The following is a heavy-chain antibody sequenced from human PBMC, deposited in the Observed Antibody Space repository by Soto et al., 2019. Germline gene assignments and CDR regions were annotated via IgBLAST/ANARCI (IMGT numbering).Heavy chain of an antibody. J-gene: IGHJ4*02. CDR3: AKVGGGSYLNRDHYFDY. V-gene: IGHV3-30*18. CDR1: GFTFSSYG. D-gene: IGHD1-26*01. Sequence: GGSLRLSCAASGFTFSSYGMHWVRQAPGKGLEWVAVISYDGSNKYYADSVKGRFTISRDNSKNTLYLQMNSLRAEDTAVYYCAKVGGGSYLNRDHYFDYWGQGALVTVSS. CDR2: ISYDGSNK.